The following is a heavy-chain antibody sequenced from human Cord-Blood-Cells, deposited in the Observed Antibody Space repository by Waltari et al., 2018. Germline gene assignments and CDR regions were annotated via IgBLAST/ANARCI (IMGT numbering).Heavy chain of an antibody. CDR1: GYTFTSYD. V-gene: IGHV1-8*02. Sequence: QVQLVQSGAEVKKPGASVKVSCKASGYTFTSYDINWVRQATGQGLEWMGWMNPNSGNTGYAQKFQGRVTMTRNTSIRTAYMELSSLRSEDTAVYYCATTRTGDRVFDYWGQGTLVTVSS. D-gene: IGHD7-27*01. CDR2: MNPNSGNT. J-gene: IGHJ4*02. CDR3: ATTRTGDRVFDY.